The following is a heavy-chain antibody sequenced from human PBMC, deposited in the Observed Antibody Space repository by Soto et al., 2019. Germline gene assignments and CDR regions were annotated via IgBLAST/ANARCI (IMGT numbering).Heavy chain of an antibody. D-gene: IGHD6-19*01. CDR3: ARWYSSGWYPL. Sequence: GGSLRLSCAASGFTFSDYYRSWIRQAPGKGLEWVSYISSSGSTIYYADSVKGRLTISRDNAKNSLYLQMNSLRAEDTAVYYCARWYSSGWYPLWGQGTLVTVSS. CDR2: ISSSGSTI. J-gene: IGHJ4*02. V-gene: IGHV3-11*01. CDR1: GFTFSDYY.